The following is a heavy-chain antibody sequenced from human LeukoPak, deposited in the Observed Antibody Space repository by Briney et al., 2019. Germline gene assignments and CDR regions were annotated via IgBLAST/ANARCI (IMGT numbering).Heavy chain of an antibody. D-gene: IGHD1-26*01. Sequence: GGSLRLSCGASGFSFTTYWMAWVRQAPGKGLEWVANIKQDGTEKYYVDSVKGRFTISRDNSKNTLYLQMNSLRAEDTAVYYCAKGLRKLIVGSTEYYFDYWGQGTLVTVSS. J-gene: IGHJ4*02. CDR1: GFSFTTYW. V-gene: IGHV3-7*01. CDR2: IKQDGTEK. CDR3: AKGLRKLIVGSTEYYFDY.